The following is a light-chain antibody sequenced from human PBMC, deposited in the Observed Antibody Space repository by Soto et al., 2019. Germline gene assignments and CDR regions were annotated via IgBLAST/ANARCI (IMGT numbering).Light chain of an antibody. Sequence: QSVLTQSPSVSAAPGQKVTISCSGSSSNIGNNYVSWYQQLPGTAPKLLIYDNNKRPSGIPDRFSGSKSGTSGTLDITGLQTGEEADYYCATWDGRLPGEVFGGGTKLTVL. J-gene: IGLJ2*01. CDR3: ATWDGRLPGEV. CDR1: SSNIGNNY. CDR2: DNN. V-gene: IGLV1-51*01.